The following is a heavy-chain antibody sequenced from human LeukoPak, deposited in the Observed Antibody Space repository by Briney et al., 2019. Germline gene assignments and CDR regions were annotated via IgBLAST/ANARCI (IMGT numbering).Heavy chain of an antibody. CDR2: IYTSGST. CDR3: ARDLGSRGPRIAVAGAFWN. CDR1: GGSISSGSYY. Sequence: SETLSLTCTVSGGSISSGSYYWSWIRQPAGKGLEWIGRIYTSGSTNYNPSLKSRVTISVDTSKNQFSLKLSSVTAADTAVYYCARDLGSRGPRIAVAGAFWNWGQGTLVTVSS. D-gene: IGHD6-19*01. J-gene: IGHJ4*02. V-gene: IGHV4-61*02.